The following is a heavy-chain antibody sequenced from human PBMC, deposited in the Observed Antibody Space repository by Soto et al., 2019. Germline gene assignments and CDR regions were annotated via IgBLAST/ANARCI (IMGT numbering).Heavy chain of an antibody. V-gene: IGHV3-64D*06. CDR2: ISSNGGST. D-gene: IGHD3-22*01. CDR1: GF. J-gene: IGHJ3*02. CDR3: AKGGSGYYGDI. Sequence: GGSLRLSCSASGFRQAPGKGLEYVSPISSNGGSTYYADSVKGRFTISRDNSKNTLYLQMSSLRAEDTAVYYCAKGGSGYYGDIWGQGTMVTVSS.